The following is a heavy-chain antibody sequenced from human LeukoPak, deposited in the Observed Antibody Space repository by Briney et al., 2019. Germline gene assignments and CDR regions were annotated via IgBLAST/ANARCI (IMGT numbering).Heavy chain of an antibody. V-gene: IGHV3-30*10. CDR3: ARGAQWELDTLHDH. D-gene: IGHD4-23*01. CDR2: ISYDGGKG. Sequence: GGSLRLSCAASGFIFRNYAMHWVRQAPGKGLEWLSLISYDGGKGYYIDSVKGRFTVSRDNSKNSIFLQMNSLRPEDTGVYYCARGAQWELDTLHDHWGQGTLVIVSS. CDR1: GFIFRNYA. J-gene: IGHJ4*02.